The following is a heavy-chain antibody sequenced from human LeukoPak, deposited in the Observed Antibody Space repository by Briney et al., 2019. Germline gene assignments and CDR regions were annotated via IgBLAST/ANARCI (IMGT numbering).Heavy chain of an antibody. CDR1: GYNFISHG. V-gene: IGHV1-18*04. CDR2: TSADNSHT. J-gene: IGHJ3*02. Sequence: ASVTVSCTASGYNFISHGISGVRQAPGQGLEWVGWTSADNSHTNYAQKLQDRVTLTTDTSTNTAYMELRSLRSDDTAVYYCARGRTEGSGYDYDGSAYYSEPGFDIWGQGTMVAVSS. D-gene: IGHD3-22*01. CDR3: ARGRTEGSGYDYDGSAYYSEPGFDI.